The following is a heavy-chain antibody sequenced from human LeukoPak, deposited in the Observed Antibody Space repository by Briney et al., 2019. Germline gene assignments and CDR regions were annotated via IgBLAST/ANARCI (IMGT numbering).Heavy chain of an antibody. D-gene: IGHD6-13*01. CDR3: ARLDKHTGSWLPDY. Sequence: PSETLSLTCTVSGGSISSYYWNWTRQPPGKGLEWIGYIYYSGTTYYYNPSLQSRVTMSVDTSKNQFSLKLNSVTAADTAVYFCARLDKHTGSWLPDYWGQGTLVTVSS. J-gene: IGHJ4*02. V-gene: IGHV4-59*08. CDR2: IYYSGTTY. CDR1: GGSISSYY.